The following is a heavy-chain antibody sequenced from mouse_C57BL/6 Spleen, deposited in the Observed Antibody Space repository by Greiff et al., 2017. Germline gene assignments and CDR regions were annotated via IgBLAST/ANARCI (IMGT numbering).Heavy chain of an antibody. D-gene: IGHD2-4*01. V-gene: IGHV8-12*01. CDR2: IYWDDDK. J-gene: IGHJ4*01. CDR1: GFSLSTSGMG. CDR3: ARRRMDDYDRYYAMDY. Sequence: QVTLKVSGPGILQSSQTLSLTCSFSGFSLSTSGMGVSWIRQPSGKGLEWLAHIYWDDDKRDNPSLKSRLTISKDTSRNQVFLKITSVDTADTATYYCARRRMDDYDRYYAMDYWGQGTSVTVSS.